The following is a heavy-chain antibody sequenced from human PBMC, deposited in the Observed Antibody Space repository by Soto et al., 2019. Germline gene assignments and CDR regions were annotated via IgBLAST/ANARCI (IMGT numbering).Heavy chain of an antibody. Sequence: PGGSLRLSCAASGFTFSNYGMHWVRQAPGKGLEWVTLISYDGSHTYYADSVKGRFTISRDNSKNMLYLQMNSLRAEDTAVYYFSKAPGDYYNYMDVWGQGTTVPVSS. V-gene: IGHV3-30*18. CDR2: ISYDGSHT. J-gene: IGHJ6*03. D-gene: IGHD7-27*01. CDR1: GFTFSNYG. CDR3: SKAPGDYYNYMDV.